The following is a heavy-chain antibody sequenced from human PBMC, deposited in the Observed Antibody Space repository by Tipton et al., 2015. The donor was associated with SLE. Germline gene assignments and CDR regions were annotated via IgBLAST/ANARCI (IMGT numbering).Heavy chain of an antibody. J-gene: IGHJ2*01. D-gene: IGHD7-27*01. Sequence: VQLVQSGAEVREPGESLKISCQGSGYSFTTYWIGWVRQMSGRVLEWLGIIYHGDSDTRYSPSFQGQVTISADKSINTAYLQWSSLKASDTAMYYCARPRSNWDYWNFDLWGRGTLVTVSA. CDR2: IYHGDSDT. CDR1: GYSFTTYW. V-gene: IGHV5-51*03. CDR3: ARPRSNWDYWNFDL.